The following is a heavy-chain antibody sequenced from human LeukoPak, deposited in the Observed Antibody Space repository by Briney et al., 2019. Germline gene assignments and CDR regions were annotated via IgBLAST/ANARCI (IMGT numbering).Heavy chain of an antibody. CDR1: GYTFTSYG. V-gene: IGHV1-18*01. CDR3: ARDRELEWNDAFDI. J-gene: IGHJ3*02. Sequence: GASVKVSCKASGYTFTSYGISWVRQAPGQGLEWMGWISAYNGNTNYAQKLQGRVTMTTDTSTSTAYMELRSLRSDDTAVYYCARDRELEWNDAFDIWGQGTMVTVSS. CDR2: ISAYNGNT. D-gene: IGHD1-1*01.